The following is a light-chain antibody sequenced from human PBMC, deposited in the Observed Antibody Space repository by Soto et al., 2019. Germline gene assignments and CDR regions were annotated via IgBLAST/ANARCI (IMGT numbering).Light chain of an antibody. CDR2: EVS. CDR1: SSDVGGYKY. Sequence: QSALTQPPSASGSPGQSVTISCTGTSSDVGGYKYVSWYQQHPGKAPKLIIYEVSNRPSGVPDRFSGSKSGNTASLPVSGLQTEDEADYYCSSYAGSNNFVVFGGGTKVTVL. V-gene: IGLV2-8*01. CDR3: SSYAGSNNFVV. J-gene: IGLJ2*01.